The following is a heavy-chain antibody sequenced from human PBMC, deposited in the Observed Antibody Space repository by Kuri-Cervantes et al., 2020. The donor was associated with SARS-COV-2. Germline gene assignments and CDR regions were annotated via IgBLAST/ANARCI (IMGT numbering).Heavy chain of an antibody. CDR3: ARASLDLTIFGVAYDAFDI. J-gene: IGHJ3*02. CDR2: INSDGSST. Sequence: GGSLRLSCAASGFTFSSYWMSWVRQAPGKGLEWVSRINSDGSSTSYADSVKGRFTISRDNAKNTLYLQMNSLRAEDTAVYYCARASLDLTIFGVAYDAFDIWGQGTMVT. D-gene: IGHD3-3*01. CDR1: GFTFSSYW. V-gene: IGHV3-74*01.